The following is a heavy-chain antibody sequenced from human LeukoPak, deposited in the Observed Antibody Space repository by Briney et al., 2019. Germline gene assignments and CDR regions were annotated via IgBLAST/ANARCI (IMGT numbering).Heavy chain of an antibody. D-gene: IGHD2-2*02. CDR2: ISGSGDTT. CDR1: GFTVSSNY. J-gene: IGHJ4*02. V-gene: IGHV3-11*04. CDR3: ARRTNYCSSTSCYMYYFDY. Sequence: GGSLRLSCAASGFTVSSNYMSWVRQAPGKGLEWVSLISGSGDTTYYADSVKGRFTISRDNAKNSLYLQMNSLRAEDTAVYYCARRTNYCSSTSCYMYYFDYWGQGTLVTVSS.